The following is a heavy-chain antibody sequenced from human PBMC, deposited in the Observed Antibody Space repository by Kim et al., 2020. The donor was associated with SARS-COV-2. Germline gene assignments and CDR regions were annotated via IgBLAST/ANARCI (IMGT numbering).Heavy chain of an antibody. J-gene: IGHJ6*02. CDR1: GYTFTNYG. D-gene: IGHD1-26*01. CDR2: ISGYNGNT. Sequence: ASVKVSCKASGYTFTNYGINWVRQAPGQGLEWMGWISGYNGNTNYAQKLQGRVTMTTDTSTSTAYMDLRSLRSDDTAVYYCARGGGGNSKYYYYGVDVWGQGTTVTVSS. CDR3: ARGGGGNSKYYYYGVDV. V-gene: IGHV1-18*01.